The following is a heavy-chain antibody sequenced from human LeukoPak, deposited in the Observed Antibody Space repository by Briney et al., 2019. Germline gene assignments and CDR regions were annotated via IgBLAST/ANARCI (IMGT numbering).Heavy chain of an antibody. V-gene: IGHV4-31*03. CDR1: GGSISSGGYY. D-gene: IGHD6-13*01. Sequence: PSETLSLTCTVSGGSISSGGYYWSWIRQHPGKGLEWIGYIYYSGSTYYNPSLKSRVTISVDTSKNQFSLKLSSVTAADTAVYYCARGFVAAAALRGWFDPWGQGTLVTVSS. CDR2: IYYSGST. CDR3: ARGFVAAAALRGWFDP. J-gene: IGHJ5*02.